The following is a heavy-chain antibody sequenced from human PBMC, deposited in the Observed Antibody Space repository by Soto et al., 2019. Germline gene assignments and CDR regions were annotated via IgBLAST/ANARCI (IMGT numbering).Heavy chain of an antibody. CDR2: IRNKAYGGTT. CDR3: TRVLSISDV. D-gene: IGHD3-3*01. Sequence: PGGSLRLSCTASGFVFDDYAVSWFRQAPGKGLEWVGFIRNKAYGGTTQYAASVRGRFTISRDDSASTAYLQMDSLKTEDTAVYYCTRVLSISDVRGQGTTATVSS. CDR1: GFVFDDYA. V-gene: IGHV3-49*03. J-gene: IGHJ6*02.